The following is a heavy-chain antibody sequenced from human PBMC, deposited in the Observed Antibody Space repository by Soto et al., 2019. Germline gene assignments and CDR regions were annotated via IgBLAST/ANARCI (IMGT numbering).Heavy chain of an antibody. CDR1: GFTFSSYA. J-gene: IGHJ4*02. V-gene: IGHV3-23*01. CDR2: ISGSGGST. Sequence: GGSLRLSCAASGFTFSSYAMSWVRQAPGKGLEWVSAISGSGGSTYYADSVKGRFTISRDNSKNTLYLQMNSLRAEDTAVYYCAKEGWRAYCSGGSCYSDYWGQGTLVTVSS. CDR3: AKEGWRAYCSGGSCYSDY. D-gene: IGHD2-15*01.